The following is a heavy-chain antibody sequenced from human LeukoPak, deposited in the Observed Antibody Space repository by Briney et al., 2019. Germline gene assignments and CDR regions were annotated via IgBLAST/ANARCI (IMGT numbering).Heavy chain of an antibody. CDR2: ISAYNGNT. J-gene: IGHJ3*02. CDR1: GYTFTGYY. V-gene: IGHV1-18*04. CDR3: ARGAGYCGGDCYPPAHAFDI. D-gene: IGHD2-21*01. Sequence: ASVKVSCKASGYTFTGYYMHWVRQAPGQGLEWMGWISAYNGNTNYAQKLQGRVTMTTDTSTSTAYMELRSLRSDDTAVYYCARGAGYCGGDCYPPAHAFDIWGQGTMVTVSS.